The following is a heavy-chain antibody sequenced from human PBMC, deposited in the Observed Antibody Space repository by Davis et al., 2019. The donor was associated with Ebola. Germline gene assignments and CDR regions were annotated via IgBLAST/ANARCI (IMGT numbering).Heavy chain of an antibody. V-gene: IGHV3-7*03. D-gene: IGHD5-24*01. CDR1: GFTFRSYW. Sequence: GESLKISCAASGFTFRSYWMSWVRQAPGKGLEWVAKIKEDGSEKLEVDSVKGRFTISRDNAKDSLYLQMNSLRAEDTAVYYCAKRSLDGYIDYWGQGTLVTVSS. CDR2: IKEDGSEK. J-gene: IGHJ4*02. CDR3: AKRSLDGYIDY.